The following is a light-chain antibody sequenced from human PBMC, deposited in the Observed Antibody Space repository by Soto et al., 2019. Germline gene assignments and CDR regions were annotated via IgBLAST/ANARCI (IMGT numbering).Light chain of an antibody. CDR2: AAS. J-gene: IGKJ1*01. CDR3: LQDYNYPPT. Sequence: AIQMTQSPSSLSASVGDRVTITCRASQGIRNALGWYQQKPGKAPKLLIYAASSLQSGVPSRFSGSGSGTDFTLTISSLPPEDFATDYCLQDYNYPPTFGQGTKVEIK. CDR1: QGIRNA. V-gene: IGKV1-6*01.